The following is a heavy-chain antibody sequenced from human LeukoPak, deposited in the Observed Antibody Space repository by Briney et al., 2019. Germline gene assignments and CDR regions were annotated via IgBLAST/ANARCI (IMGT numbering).Heavy chain of an antibody. CDR1: GFTFSSYS. V-gene: IGHV3-23*01. D-gene: IGHD6-19*01. CDR2: ISGSGGST. Sequence: GGSLRLSCAASGFTFSSYSMSRVRQAPGKGLEWVSAISGSGGSTYYADSVKGRFTISRDNSKNTLYLQMNSLRAEDTAVYYCANAEQWLVYVWGQGTMVTVSS. CDR3: ANAEQWLVYV. J-gene: IGHJ3*01.